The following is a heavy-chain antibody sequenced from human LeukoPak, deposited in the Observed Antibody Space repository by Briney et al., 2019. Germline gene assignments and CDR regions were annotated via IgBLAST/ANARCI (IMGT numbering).Heavy chain of an antibody. CDR2: IYSTDDK. Sequence: SGPTLVKPTQTLTXTCTFSGVSLSTSGVGVGWIRQPPGKALEWLALIYSTDDKRYSPSLKSRLTITKDTSNNQVVLTMTNMDPVDTATYYCVHPETAGYSGYDAFDIWGQGTMVTVSS. CDR1: GVSLSTSGVG. D-gene: IGHD5-12*01. J-gene: IGHJ3*02. CDR3: VHPETAGYSGYDAFDI. V-gene: IGHV2-5*01.